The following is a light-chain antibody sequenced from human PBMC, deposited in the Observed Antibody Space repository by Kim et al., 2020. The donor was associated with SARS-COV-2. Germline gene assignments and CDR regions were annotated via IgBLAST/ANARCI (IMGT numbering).Light chain of an antibody. J-gene: IGLJ2*01. V-gene: IGLV3-21*04. CDR2: YDR. CDR1: NIGSKS. CDR3: QVWDSSSVV. Sequence: SYELTQPPSVSVVPGKTARITCGGNNIGSKSVHWYQQKPGQAPVLVIYYDRDRPSGIPERFSGSNSGNTATLTISRVEAGDEADYYCQVWDSSSVVFGGGTQLTVL.